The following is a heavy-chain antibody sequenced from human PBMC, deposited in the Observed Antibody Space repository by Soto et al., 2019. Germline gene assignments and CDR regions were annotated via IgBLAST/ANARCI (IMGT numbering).Heavy chain of an antibody. V-gene: IGHV3-66*01. CDR3: AREEYSSGWYGGYYFDY. D-gene: IGHD6-19*01. CDR2: IYSGGST. Sequence: GGSLRLSCAASGFTVSSNYMSWVRQAPGKGLEWVSVIYSGGSTYYADSVKGRFTISRDNSKNTLYLQMNSLRAEDTAVYYFAREEYSSGWYGGYYFDYWGQGTLVTVSS. J-gene: IGHJ4*02. CDR1: GFTVSSNY.